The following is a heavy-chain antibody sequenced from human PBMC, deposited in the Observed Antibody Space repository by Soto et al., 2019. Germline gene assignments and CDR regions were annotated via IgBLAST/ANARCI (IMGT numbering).Heavy chain of an antibody. CDR1: GGTFSSYT. D-gene: IGHD5-12*01. CDR2: IIPILGIA. J-gene: IGHJ5*02. Sequence: SVKVSCKASGGTFSSYTISCVRQAPGQGLEWMGRIIPILGIANYAQKFQGRVTITADKSTSTAYMELSSLRSEDTAVYYCARGSESGYDLDWFDPWGQGTLVTDSS. V-gene: IGHV1-69*02. CDR3: ARGSESGYDLDWFDP.